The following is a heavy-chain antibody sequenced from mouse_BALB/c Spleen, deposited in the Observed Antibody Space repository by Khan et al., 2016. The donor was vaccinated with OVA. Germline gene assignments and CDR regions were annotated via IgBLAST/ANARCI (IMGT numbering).Heavy chain of an antibody. CDR1: GFTFSRFG. D-gene: IGHD4-1*01. CDR3: ARASNLDY. V-gene: IGHV5-17*02. CDR2: ISSGSSTI. Sequence: EVELVESGGGLVQPGGSRKLSCAASGFTFSRFGMHWVRQAPEKGLEWVAYISSGSSTISYADTVKGRFTISRDNPKNTLFLQMTSLRSEDTAMYYCARASNLDYWGQGTTLTVSS. J-gene: IGHJ2*01.